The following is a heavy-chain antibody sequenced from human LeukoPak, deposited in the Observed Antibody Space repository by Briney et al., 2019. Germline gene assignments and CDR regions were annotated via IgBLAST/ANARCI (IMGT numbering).Heavy chain of an antibody. CDR3: ARGSSDSSGYYLDY. D-gene: IGHD3-22*01. V-gene: IGHV3-20*01. J-gene: IGHJ4*02. Sequence: SGGSLRLSCAASGFTFDVYLMREARQAPGRGLEWVAGINWNGGSTGYADSVKSRFTISRDNAKNSLYLQMNSLRAEDTALYHCARGSSDSSGYYLDYWGQGTLVTVSS. CDR2: INWNGGST. CDR1: GFTFDVYL.